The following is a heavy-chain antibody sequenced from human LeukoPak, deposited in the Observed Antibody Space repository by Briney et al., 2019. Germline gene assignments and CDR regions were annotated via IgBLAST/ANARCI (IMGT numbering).Heavy chain of an antibody. J-gene: IGHJ3*02. V-gene: IGHV4-39*01. CDR2: ISYSGNT. CDR3: ARHCCSGPAKRVFDI. Sequence: SKTLSLTCTVSGGSIISSDYHWGWVRQPPGTGLEWIGTISYSGNTDYNPSLRSRVTISVDTSNNQFSLRLGSVTAADTAVYHCARHCCSGPAKRVFDIWGQGTMVTVSS. D-gene: IGHD2-15*01. CDR1: GGSIISSDYH.